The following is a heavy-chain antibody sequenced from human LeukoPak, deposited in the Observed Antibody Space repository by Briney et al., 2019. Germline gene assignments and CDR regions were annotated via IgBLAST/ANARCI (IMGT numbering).Heavy chain of an antibody. CDR2: INPNSGGT. V-gene: IGHV1-2*02. Sequence: ASVKVSCKASGYTFTGYFMHWVRQAPGQGLEWMGWINPNSGGTNYAQKFQGRVTMTRDTSISTAYMELSRLTSDDTAVYYCARDLWQWLGFLFDYWGQGTLVTVSS. CDR1: GYTFTGYF. D-gene: IGHD6-19*01. J-gene: IGHJ4*02. CDR3: ARDLWQWLGFLFDY.